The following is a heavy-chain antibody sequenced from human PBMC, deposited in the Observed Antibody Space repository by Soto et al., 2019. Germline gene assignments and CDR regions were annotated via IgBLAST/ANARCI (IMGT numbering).Heavy chain of an antibody. J-gene: IGHJ3*02. Sequence: PSETLSLTCTVSGGSVSPYYWNWIRQSAEKGLEWIGRVYVTGSTNXNPSLKSRVAMTIDTSNNQFALKLNSVTAADSAVYYCARGGRDGFAIWGQGTMVTVSS. CDR1: GGSVSPYY. V-gene: IGHV4-4*07. D-gene: IGHD3-10*01. CDR2: VYVTGST. CDR3: ARGGRDGFAI.